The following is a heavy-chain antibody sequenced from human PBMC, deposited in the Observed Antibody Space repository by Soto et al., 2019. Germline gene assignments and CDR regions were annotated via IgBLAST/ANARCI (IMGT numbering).Heavy chain of an antibody. D-gene: IGHD5-18*01. CDR3: ARGRIGYSYASGGNWFDP. J-gene: IGHJ5*02. CDR1: GASFIVYY. Sequence: ETLSPSCTVYGASFIVYYWSWIRQPPGKGLEWIGEINHSGSTNYNPSLKSRVTISVDTSKNQFPLKLSSVTAAATAVYYCARGRIGYSYASGGNWFDPWGQGTLVTVYS. V-gene: IGHV4-34*01. CDR2: INHSGST.